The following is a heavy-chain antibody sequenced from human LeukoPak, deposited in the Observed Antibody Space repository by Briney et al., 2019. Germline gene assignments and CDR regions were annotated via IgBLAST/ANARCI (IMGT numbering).Heavy chain of an antibody. J-gene: IGHJ4*02. CDR2: IGTAGDP. CDR3: VRARRGWYYFGS. CDR1: GFTPISYV. V-gene: IGHV3-13*05. Sequence: PGGSLRLSCADSGFTPISYVMHCVRQVTGKGLEWVSAIGTAGDPSYPGSVKGRFTISREIAKTSLYLQMNSLRVGDTAVYYCVRARRGWYYFGSCGQGTLVTVSS. D-gene: IGHD6-19*01.